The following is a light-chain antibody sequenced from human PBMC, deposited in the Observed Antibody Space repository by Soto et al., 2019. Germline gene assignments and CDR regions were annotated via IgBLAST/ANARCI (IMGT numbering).Light chain of an antibody. J-gene: IGKJ1*01. CDR2: DAS. CDR3: QQYYSSWT. Sequence: IRMTQSPSSFSASTGDRVTITCRASQSISRWLAWYQQKPGKATKLLIHDASSLQSGVPSRFSGSGSGSEFTLTISSLQPDDFGTYYCQQYYSSWTFGQGTKVDIK. CDR1: QSISRW. V-gene: IGKV1-5*01.